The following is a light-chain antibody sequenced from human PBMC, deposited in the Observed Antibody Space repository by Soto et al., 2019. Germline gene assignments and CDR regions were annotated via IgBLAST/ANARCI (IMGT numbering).Light chain of an antibody. J-gene: IGLJ1*01. CDR2: DVT. Sequence: LTQPASEPGSPGLSFTISCTGISGDGGGFNYVSWYQQHPGKAPTLMIYDVTDRPSGVSDRFSGSKSGNTASLTISGLQTEDEADYYCYSYTSSSTLYVCGTGTKVTVL. CDR3: YSYTSSSTLYV. CDR1: SGDGGGFNY. V-gene: IGLV2-14*01.